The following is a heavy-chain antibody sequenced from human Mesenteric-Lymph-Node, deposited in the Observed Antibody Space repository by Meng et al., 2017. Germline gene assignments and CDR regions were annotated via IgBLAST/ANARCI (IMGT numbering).Heavy chain of an antibody. CDR1: GYTFTSYG. CDR3: ARGTKDGYKNPHWYFDL. D-gene: IGHD5-24*01. Sequence: ASVKVSCKASGYTFTSYGISWVRQAPGQGLEWMGWISAYNGNTNYAQKLQGRVTMTTDTSTSTAYMELRSLRSDDTAVYYCARGTKDGYKNPHWYFDLWGRGTLVTVSS. V-gene: IGHV1-18*01. J-gene: IGHJ2*01. CDR2: ISAYNGNT.